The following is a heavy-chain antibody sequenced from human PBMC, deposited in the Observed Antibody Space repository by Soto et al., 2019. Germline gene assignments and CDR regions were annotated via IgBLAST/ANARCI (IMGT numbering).Heavy chain of an antibody. CDR2: INAGNGNT. J-gene: IGHJ5*02. D-gene: IGHD2-2*01. CDR3: AVGPCSSTSCYSDNFDP. V-gene: IGHV1-3*01. CDR1: GYTFTSYA. Sequence: GASVKVSCKASGYTFTSYAMHWVRQAPGQRLEWMGWINAGNGNTKYSQKFQGRVTITRDTSASTAYMELSSLRSEDTAVYYCAVGPCSSTSCYSDNFDPWGQGTLVTVSS.